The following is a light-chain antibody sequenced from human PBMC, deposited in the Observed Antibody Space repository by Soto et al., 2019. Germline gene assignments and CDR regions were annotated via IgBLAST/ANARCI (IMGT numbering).Light chain of an antibody. CDR1: QSVSNN. CDR2: GAS. Sequence: EIVMTQSPATLSVSPGERATLSCRASQSVSNNLAWYQQKAGQAPRLLIDGASTRATGIPARFSGSGSGTEFTLTISSLQSEDFAVYYCQQYNNWPPWTFGQGTKVEIK. V-gene: IGKV3-15*01. J-gene: IGKJ1*01. CDR3: QQYNNWPPWT.